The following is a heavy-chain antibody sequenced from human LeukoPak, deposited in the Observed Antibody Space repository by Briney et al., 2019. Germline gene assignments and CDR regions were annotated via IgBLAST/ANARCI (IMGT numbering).Heavy chain of an antibody. CDR3: AKSYSSGWYYFDY. D-gene: IGHD6-19*01. J-gene: IGHJ4*02. V-gene: IGHV3-30*18. CDR2: MSYDGSNK. Sequence: GGSLRLSCAASGFTFSSYGMHWVRQAPGKGLEWVAFMSYDGSNKYYADSVKGRFTISRDHSKNTLYLQMNSLRAEDTAVYYCAKSYSSGWYYFDYWGQRTLVTVSS. CDR1: GFTFSSYG.